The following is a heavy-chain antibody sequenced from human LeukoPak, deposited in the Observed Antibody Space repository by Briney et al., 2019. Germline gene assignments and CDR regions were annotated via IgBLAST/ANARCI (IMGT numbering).Heavy chain of an antibody. CDR2: IYYSGST. J-gene: IGHJ4*02. CDR1: GGSISSYY. CDR3: ARAHGITMVRGVLYYFDY. D-gene: IGHD3-10*01. Sequence: PSETLSLTCTVSGGSISSYYWSWIRPPPGKGLEWIGYIYYSGSTNYNPSLRSRVTISVDTSKNQFSLKLSSVTAADTAVYYCARAHGITMVRGVLYYFDYWGQGTLATVSS. V-gene: IGHV4-59*08.